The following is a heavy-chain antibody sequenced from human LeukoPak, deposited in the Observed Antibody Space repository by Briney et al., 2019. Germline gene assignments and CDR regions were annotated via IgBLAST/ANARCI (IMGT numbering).Heavy chain of an antibody. V-gene: IGHV1-18*01. CDR2: ISAYNGNT. D-gene: IGHD5-18*01. CDR3: ARDRAAMVPSPFDY. J-gene: IGHJ4*02. CDR1: GYTFTSYG. Sequence: GASVKVSCKASGYTFTSYGISWVRQAPGQGLEWMGWISAYNGNTNYAQKLQGRVTMTTDTSTSTAYVELRSLRSDDTAVYYCARDRAAMVPSPFDYWGQGTLVTVSS.